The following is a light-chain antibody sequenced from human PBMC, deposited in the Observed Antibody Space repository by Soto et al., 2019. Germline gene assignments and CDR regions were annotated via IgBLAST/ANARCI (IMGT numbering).Light chain of an antibody. Sequence: DIQLTQSPSFLSASVGDRVTITCRASQGISSYLAWYQQKPGTAPKLLIYAASTLQNWVPSRFSGSGSGTEFTLTISSLXPEDFATYYCQQLNTYPLTFGGGTKVEIK. V-gene: IGKV1-9*01. CDR1: QGISSY. CDR2: AAS. CDR3: QQLNTYPLT. J-gene: IGKJ4*01.